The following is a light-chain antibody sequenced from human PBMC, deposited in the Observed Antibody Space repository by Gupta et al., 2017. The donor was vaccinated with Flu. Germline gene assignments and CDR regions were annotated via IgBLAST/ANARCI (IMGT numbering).Light chain of an antibody. V-gene: IGKV3-11*01. CDR1: QSVGNF. J-gene: IGKJ2*01. Sequence: VTLSLSPGERAVLSCRASQSVGNFLAWYQQRPGQAPRLLMFDASKRAAGTPARFSGSGSGTDFTLTITTLEPEDFAVYYCQQRSDLPMYTFGQGTKLEIK. CDR3: QQRSDLPMYT. CDR2: DAS.